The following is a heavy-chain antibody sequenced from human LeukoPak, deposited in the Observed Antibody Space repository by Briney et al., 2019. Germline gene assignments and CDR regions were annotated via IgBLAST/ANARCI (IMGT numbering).Heavy chain of an antibody. Sequence: PSETLSLTCTVSGYSISSGYYWGWIRQPPGKGLEWIGSIYYSGSTYYNPSLKSRVTISVDTSKNQFSLKLSSVTAADTAVYYCARQYGDYVVAPLDYWGQGTLVTVSS. V-gene: IGHV4-38-2*02. CDR1: GYSISSGYY. CDR2: IYYSGST. CDR3: ARQYGDYVVAPLDY. D-gene: IGHD4-17*01. J-gene: IGHJ4*02.